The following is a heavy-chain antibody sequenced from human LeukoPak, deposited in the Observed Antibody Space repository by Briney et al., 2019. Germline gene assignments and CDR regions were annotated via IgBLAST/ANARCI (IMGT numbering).Heavy chain of an antibody. V-gene: IGHV4-4*02. Sequence: SETLSLTCGVSGGSISNTNWWTWFRQPPGKGLEWIGEVNLQGSTNYNPSLKSRVAISVDKSENHISLKLTSVTAADTAAYYCAREGGPYRPLDYSGQGTLVTVAS. CDR3: AREGGPYRPLDY. CDR2: VNLQGST. CDR1: GGSISNTNW. J-gene: IGHJ4*02.